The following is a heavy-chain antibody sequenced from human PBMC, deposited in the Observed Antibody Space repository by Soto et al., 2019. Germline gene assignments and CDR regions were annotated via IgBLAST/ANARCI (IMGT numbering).Heavy chain of an antibody. V-gene: IGHV1-69*02. D-gene: IGHD6-19*01. CDR3: ARGAAGIAVAGPSYYFDY. J-gene: IGHJ4*02. Sequence: QVQLVQSGAEVKKPGSSVKVSCKASGGTFSSYSISWVRQAPGQGLEWMGRIIPILGIANYAQKLQGRVTITADKSTNTAYMELSSLRSEDTAVYYCARGAAGIAVAGPSYYFDYWGQGTRVTVSS. CDR1: GGTFSSYS. CDR2: IIPILGIA.